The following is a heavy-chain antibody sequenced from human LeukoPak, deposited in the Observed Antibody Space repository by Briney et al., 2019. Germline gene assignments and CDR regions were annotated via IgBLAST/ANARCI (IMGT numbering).Heavy chain of an antibody. D-gene: IGHD3-3*01. V-gene: IGHV3-48*04. Sequence: PGGSLRLSCAASGFTFSSYNMNWVRQAPGKGLEWVSLISSSSSATHYADSVKGRFTISRDNAKNSLYLQMNSLRAEDTAVYYCARDPDFWSGYLDYWGQGTLVTVSS. J-gene: IGHJ4*02. CDR3: ARDPDFWSGYLDY. CDR2: ISSSSSAT. CDR1: GFTFSSYN.